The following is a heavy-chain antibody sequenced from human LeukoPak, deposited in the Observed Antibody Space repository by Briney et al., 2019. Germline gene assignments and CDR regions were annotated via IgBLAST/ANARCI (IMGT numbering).Heavy chain of an antibody. CDR3: ARVPKLTAGYYYYMDV. V-gene: IGHV3-11*04. D-gene: IGHD1-14*01. CDR2: ISSSGNTI. J-gene: IGHJ6*03. Sequence: GGSLRLSCAASGFTFSDYYMSWIRQAPGKGLEWVSYISSSGNTIYYADSVKGRFTISRDNAKNSLYLQMNSLRAEDTAVYYCARVPKLTAGYYYYMDVWGKGTTVTVSS. CDR1: GFTFSDYY.